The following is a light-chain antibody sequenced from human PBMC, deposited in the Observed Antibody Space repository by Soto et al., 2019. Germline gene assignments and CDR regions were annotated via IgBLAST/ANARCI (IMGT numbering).Light chain of an antibody. CDR3: QQSFSTPPYP. Sequence: DIQMTQSPSSLSASVGDRVTITCRASQSIRSDLNWYQHKPGKAPKLLIYATSTLESGVPSRFSGSGAGTDFTLTISSLQPEDFATYYCQQSFSTPPYPFGQGTKREIK. CDR1: QSIRSD. CDR2: ATS. V-gene: IGKV1-39*01. J-gene: IGKJ2*01.